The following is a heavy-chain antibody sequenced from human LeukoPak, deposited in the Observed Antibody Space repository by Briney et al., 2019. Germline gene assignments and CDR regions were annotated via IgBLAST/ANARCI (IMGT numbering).Heavy chain of an antibody. CDR2: NNGGGSTT. CDR1: GFSLSGYW. CDR3: ARDPRNVGLAP. V-gene: IGHV3-74*01. J-gene: IGHJ5*02. D-gene: IGHD2-15*01. Sequence: GGSLRLSCVASGFSLSGYWMYWVRQAPGKGLMYISRNNGGGSTTNYADVVKGRFTMSRDNVKNTLYLQMNSLRVEDTAVYYCARDPRNVGLAPWGQGTLVTVSS.